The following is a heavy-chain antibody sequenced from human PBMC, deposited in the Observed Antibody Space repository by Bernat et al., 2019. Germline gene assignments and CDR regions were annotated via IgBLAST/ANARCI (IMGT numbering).Heavy chain of an antibody. J-gene: IGHJ6*03. CDR2: IYYSGST. CDR3: ARVSHLLLRYYYYYMDV. D-gene: IGHD5-18*01. Sequence: QVQLQESGPGLVKPSQTLSLTCTVSGGSISSGGYYWSWIRQHPGKGLEWIGYIYYSGSTYYNPSLKSRVTISVDTSKNQFSLKLSSVTAADTAVYYCARVSHLLLRYYYYYMDVWGKGTTVTVSS. V-gene: IGHV4-31*03. CDR1: GGSISSGGYY.